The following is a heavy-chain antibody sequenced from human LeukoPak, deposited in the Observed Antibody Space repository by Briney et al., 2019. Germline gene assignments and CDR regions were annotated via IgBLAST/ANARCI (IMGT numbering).Heavy chain of an antibody. CDR1: GFTFSSYE. J-gene: IGHJ4*02. CDR3: ATDGGPAYSSSWYLY. D-gene: IGHD6-13*01. Sequence: GGSLRLSCAASGFTFSSYEMNWVRQAPGKGLEWVSYISSSGSTIYYADSVKGRFTISRDNAKSSLYLQMNSLRAEDTAVCYCATDGGPAYSSSWYLYWGQGSLVTVSS. CDR2: ISSSGSTI. V-gene: IGHV3-48*03.